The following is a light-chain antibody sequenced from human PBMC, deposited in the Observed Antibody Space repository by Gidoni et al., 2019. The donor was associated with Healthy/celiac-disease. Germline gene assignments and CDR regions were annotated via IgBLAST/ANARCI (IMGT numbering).Light chain of an antibody. CDR3: QQRSNWTPLT. J-gene: IGKJ4*01. CDR2: DAA. Sequence: IVLTQSPATLSLSPGERAPLSCRASQSVSSYLAWYQQKPGQAPRLLIYDAANRATGIPARFSGSGSGTDFTLTISSLEPEDVAVYYCQQRSNWTPLTFGGGTKVEIK. CDR1: QSVSSY. V-gene: IGKV3-11*01.